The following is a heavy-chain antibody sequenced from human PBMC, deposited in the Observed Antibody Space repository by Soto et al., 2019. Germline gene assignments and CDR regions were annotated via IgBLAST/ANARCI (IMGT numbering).Heavy chain of an antibody. D-gene: IGHD6-13*01. CDR1: GFTFRSYA. J-gene: IGHJ4*02. V-gene: IGHV3-23*01. CDR3: AKLGSSAWSPHYYFDY. CDR2: ITGSGDDT. Sequence: GGALRLSCEASGFTFRSYAMGWGRQAPGKGLEWLSAITGSGDDTYSVDSVKGRFTISRDNSKNTLYLQMNSLRAEDTAIYYCAKLGSSAWSPHYYFDYWGQGTLVTVSS.